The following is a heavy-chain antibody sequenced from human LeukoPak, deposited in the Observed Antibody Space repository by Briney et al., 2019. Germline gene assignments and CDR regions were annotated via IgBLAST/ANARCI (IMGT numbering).Heavy chain of an antibody. J-gene: IGHJ4*02. CDR2: IRSKAYGATT. V-gene: IGHV3-49*04. D-gene: IGHD2-8*01. CDR3: TRWGPNGNVWYYFDY. CDR1: GFTVSSKY. Sequence: PGGSLRLSCAASGFTVSSKYMSWVRQAPGKGLEWVGFIRSKAYGATTEYAASVKGRFIISRDDSDSVAYLQMSSLNTEDTAVYYCTRWGPNGNVWYYFDYWGQGTLVTVSS.